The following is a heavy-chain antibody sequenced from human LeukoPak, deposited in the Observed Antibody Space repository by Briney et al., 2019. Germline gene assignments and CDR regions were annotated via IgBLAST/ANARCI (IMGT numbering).Heavy chain of an antibody. D-gene: IGHD2-2*02. Sequence: SETLSLTCTVSGGSMSNYWWNWVRQPPGKGLEWIGYIYYDGSTHYNPSLNSRVTISIDTSKNQFSLKLNSVAAADTAVYYCARRLCSSLTCNIGPSGNWLDPWGQGTLVTVSS. CDR2: IYYDGST. J-gene: IGHJ5*02. V-gene: IGHV4-59*08. CDR3: ARRLCSSLTCNIGPSGNWLDP. CDR1: GGSMSNYW.